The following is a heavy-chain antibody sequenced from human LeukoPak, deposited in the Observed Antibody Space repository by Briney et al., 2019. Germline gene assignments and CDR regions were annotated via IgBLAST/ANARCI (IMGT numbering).Heavy chain of an antibody. V-gene: IGHV1-69*05. D-gene: IGHD6-13*01. CDR1: GGTFSSYA. CDR3: ASQYSSSWYYFDY. J-gene: IGHJ4*02. Sequence: SVKVSYKASGGTFSSYAISWVRQAPGQGLEWMGGIIPIFGTANYAQKFQGRVTITTGESTSTAYMELSSLRSEDTAVYYCASQYSSSWYYFDYWGQGTLVTVSS. CDR2: IIPIFGTA.